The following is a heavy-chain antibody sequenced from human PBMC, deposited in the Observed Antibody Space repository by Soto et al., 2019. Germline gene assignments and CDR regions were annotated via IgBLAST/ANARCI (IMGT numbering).Heavy chain of an antibody. J-gene: IGHJ4*02. CDR1: GGSFSGYY. CDR3: ARGRSMLNHGDNRGIDY. Sequence: SETLSLTCAVYGGSFSGYYWSWVRQPPGKGLEWIGEINHSGSTNYNPSLKSRVTISVDTSKNQFSLKLSSVTAADTAVYYCARGRSMLNHGDNRGIDYWGQGTLVTVSS. CDR2: INHSGST. V-gene: IGHV4-34*01. D-gene: IGHD4-17*01.